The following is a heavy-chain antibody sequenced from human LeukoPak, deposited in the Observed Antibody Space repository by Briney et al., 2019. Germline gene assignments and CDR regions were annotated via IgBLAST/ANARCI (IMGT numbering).Heavy chain of an antibody. CDR3: ARAGYSSSWCPLTAFDY. J-gene: IGHJ4*02. Sequence: GESLKISCKGSGYSFTSYWIGWVRQMPGKGLEWMGIIYPGDSDTRYSPSFQGQVTISADKSISTAYLQWSSLKASDTAMYYCARAGYSSSWCPLTAFDYWGQGTLVTVSS. CDR2: IYPGDSDT. D-gene: IGHD6-13*01. CDR1: GYSFTSYW. V-gene: IGHV5-51*01.